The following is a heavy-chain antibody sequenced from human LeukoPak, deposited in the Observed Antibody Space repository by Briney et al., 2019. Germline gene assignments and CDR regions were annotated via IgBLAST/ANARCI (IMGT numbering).Heavy chain of an antibody. CDR2: IFHSGST. CDR1: GDSIFSTTYY. V-gene: IGHV4-39*01. CDR3: ARLYQGKRPPDY. D-gene: IGHD6-25*01. J-gene: IGHJ4*02. Sequence: SETLSLTCTVSGDSIFSTTYYWGWIRQPPGKGLEWIGSIFHSGSTYYNPSLKSRVTISVDTSKNRLSLRLRSVTAADTAVYYCARLYQGKRPPDYWGQGTLVTVSS.